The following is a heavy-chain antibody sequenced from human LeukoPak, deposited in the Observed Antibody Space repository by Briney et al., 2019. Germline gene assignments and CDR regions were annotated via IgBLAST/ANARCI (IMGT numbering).Heavy chain of an antibody. V-gene: IGHV1-46*01. Sequence: GASVKVSCKGSVYTFTSYYMHWVRQTPGQGLERMGIINPSGGSTSYAQKFQGRVTMTRDTSTSTVYMELSSLRSEDTAVYYCVVGGLQSVEPNRGSPNRNYYYYYYGMDVWGQGTTVTVSS. CDR1: VYTFTSYY. J-gene: IGHJ6*02. D-gene: IGHD4-11*01. CDR2: INPSGGST. CDR3: VVGGLQSVEPNRGSPNRNYYYYYYGMDV.